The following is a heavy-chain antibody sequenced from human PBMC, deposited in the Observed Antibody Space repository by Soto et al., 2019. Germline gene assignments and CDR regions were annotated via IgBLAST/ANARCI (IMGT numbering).Heavy chain of an antibody. D-gene: IGHD6-19*01. CDR3: AKATTNGGWFNPFDS. J-gene: IGHJ4*02. Sequence: GSLRLSCAASGFTFSSYAMNWVRQGPGKGLEWVSGLSGSGTSTYYADSVKGRFTISRDNSRDTLFLQMNSLTADDTAVYYCAKATTNGGWFNPFDSWGQGALVTVSS. CDR2: LSGSGTST. CDR1: GFTFSSYA. V-gene: IGHV3-23*01.